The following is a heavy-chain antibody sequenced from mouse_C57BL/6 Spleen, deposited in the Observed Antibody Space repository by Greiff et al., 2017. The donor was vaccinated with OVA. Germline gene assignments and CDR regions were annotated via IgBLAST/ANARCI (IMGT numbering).Heavy chain of an antibody. CDR3: ARFWDPYYYAMDY. CDR2: INPNNGGT. D-gene: IGHD4-1*01. J-gene: IGHJ4*01. V-gene: IGHV1-18*01. CDR1: GYTFTDYN. Sequence: DVQLQESGPELVKPGASVKIPCKASGYTFTDYNMDWVKQSHGKSLEWIGDINPNNGGTIYNQKFKGKATLTVDKSSSTAYMELRSLTSEDTAVYYCARFWDPYYYAMDYWGQGTSVTVSS.